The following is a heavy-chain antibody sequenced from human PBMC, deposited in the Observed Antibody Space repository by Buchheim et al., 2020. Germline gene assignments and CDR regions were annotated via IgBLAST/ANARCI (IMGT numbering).Heavy chain of an antibody. CDR1: GGSFSGYY. V-gene: IGHV4-34*01. J-gene: IGHJ4*02. D-gene: IGHD6-6*01. CDR3: ARVFRVYSSLYYFDY. CDR2: INHSGST. Sequence: QVQLQQWGAGLLKPSETLSLTCAVYGGSFSGYYWSWIRQPPGKGLEWIGEINHSGSTNYNPSLKSRVTISVDTSKNQFSLKLSSVTAADTAVYYCARVFRVYSSLYYFDYWGQGTL.